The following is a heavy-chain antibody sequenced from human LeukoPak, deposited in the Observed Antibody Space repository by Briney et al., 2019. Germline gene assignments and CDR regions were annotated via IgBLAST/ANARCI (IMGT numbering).Heavy chain of an antibody. J-gene: IGHJ3*02. CDR2: INPNSGGT. CDR1: GYTFTDYY. D-gene: IGHD3-22*01. V-gene: IGHV1-2*02. Sequence: GASVKVSCKASGYTFTDYYMHWVRQAPGQGLEWMGWINPNSGGTNYAQKFQGRVTMTRDTSISTAYMELSRLRSDDTAVYYCARDYYDSSGYLGGNAFDIWGQGTMVTVSS. CDR3: ARDYYDSSGYLGGNAFDI.